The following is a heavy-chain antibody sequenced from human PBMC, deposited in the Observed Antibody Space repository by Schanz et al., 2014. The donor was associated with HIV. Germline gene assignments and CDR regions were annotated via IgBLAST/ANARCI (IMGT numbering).Heavy chain of an antibody. V-gene: IGHV1-18*04. D-gene: IGHD2-2*01. CDR2: ISGYNGNT. J-gene: IGHJ5*02. CDR3: ARDLRVVPAASDNWFDP. Sequence: QVQLVQSGAEVKKPGASVRVSCKASGYTFTTYYIHWVRQAPGQGLEWMGWISGYNGNTDYAQKFQDRVTMTTDTSTSTAYMELRNLRSDDTAVYYCARDLRVVPAASDNWFDPWGQGTLVTVSS. CDR1: GYTFTTYY.